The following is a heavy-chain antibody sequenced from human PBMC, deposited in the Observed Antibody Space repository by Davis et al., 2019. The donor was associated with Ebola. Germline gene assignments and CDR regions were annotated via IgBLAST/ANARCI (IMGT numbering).Heavy chain of an antibody. CDR2: IIPMFGTA. Sequence: SVKVSCKASGGTFSGYTISWVRQAPGQGLEWMGGIIPMFGTAKYAQKFQGRVTITADESTSTAYMDLSSLRSEDTAVYYCTTPGGQDSGYDVFDIWGQGTMVTVSS. CDR3: TTPGGQDSGYDVFDI. CDR1: GGTFSGYT. D-gene: IGHD5-12*01. J-gene: IGHJ3*02. V-gene: IGHV1-69*13.